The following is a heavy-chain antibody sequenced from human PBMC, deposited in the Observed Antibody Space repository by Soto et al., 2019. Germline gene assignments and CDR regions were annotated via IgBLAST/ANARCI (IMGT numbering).Heavy chain of an antibody. Sequence: EVQLLESGGSLVQPGGSMRLSCAASGITISNYPMSWVRQAPGKGLEWVSGISGSGDRTYYADYAKGRFTISKDISKNSPILQVDSLGVDDTAVYFCEKDDGGSPSTPPLWGQGTLVTVSS. CDR3: EKDDGGSPSTPPL. CDR2: ISGSGDRT. D-gene: IGHD3-10*01. CDR1: GITISNYP. V-gene: IGHV3-23*01. J-gene: IGHJ4*02.